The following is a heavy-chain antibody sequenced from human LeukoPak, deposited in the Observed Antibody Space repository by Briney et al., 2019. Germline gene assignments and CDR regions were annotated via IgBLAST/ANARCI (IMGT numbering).Heavy chain of an antibody. V-gene: IGHV3-23*01. J-gene: IGHJ4*02. CDR2: ITGSGDRT. CDR3: AKRGEDPVDLDY. CDR1: GVTFSSHG. Sequence: PGGSLRLSCGVSGVTFSSHGMNWVRQAPGKGLEWVSAITGSGDRTYYTDSVRGRFTVYRDNSKNTLYLQMNGLRAEDTAVYYCAKRGEDPVDLDYWGQGTLVTVSS. D-gene: IGHD3-16*01.